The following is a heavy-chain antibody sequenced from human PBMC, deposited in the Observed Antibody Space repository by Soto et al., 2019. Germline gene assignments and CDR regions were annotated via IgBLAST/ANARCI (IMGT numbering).Heavy chain of an antibody. Sequence: QVPLVQSGAEVKKPGSSVKVSCKASGVTINSFAVTWVRQAPGQGFQWLGGITPLFETTNYAQNFQGRVTITADESTTTSYMELRGLASEDTAVYYCARGYGGYFDDWGQGTLVIVSS. CDR3: ARGYGGYFDD. J-gene: IGHJ4*02. CDR1: GVTINSFA. D-gene: IGHD4-17*01. CDR2: ITPLFETT. V-gene: IGHV1-69*01.